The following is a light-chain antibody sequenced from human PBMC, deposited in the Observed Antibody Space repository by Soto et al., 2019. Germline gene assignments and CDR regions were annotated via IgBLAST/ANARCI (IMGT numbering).Light chain of an antibody. J-gene: IGKJ1*01. CDR3: QQYYSTPRT. CDR1: QSVLYSSNNENY. CDR2: WAS. V-gene: IGKV4-1*01. Sequence: DIVMTQSPDSLAVSLGERATINCKSSQSVLYSSNNENYLAWYRQKPGQPPELLIYWASTRESGVPDRFSGSGSGTDFTLTISSLQAEDVAVYYCQQYYSTPRTFGQGTKVEIK.